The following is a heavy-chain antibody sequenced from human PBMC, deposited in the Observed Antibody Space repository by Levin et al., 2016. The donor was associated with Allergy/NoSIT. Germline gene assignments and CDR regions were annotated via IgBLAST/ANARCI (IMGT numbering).Heavy chain of an antibody. V-gene: IGHV4-61*08. D-gene: IGHD4-17*01. CDR2: IFNGGNT. J-gene: IGHJ4*02. Sequence: SETLSLTCTVSGGSVSSYGYYWSWIRQPPGREPQWIGYIFNGGNTNYNPSLESRVTISLDTSKNEFSLNLRSVTAADSAVYYCARELAGDHVVFWGQGTLVTVSS. CDR1: GGSVSSYGYY. CDR3: ARELAGDHVVF.